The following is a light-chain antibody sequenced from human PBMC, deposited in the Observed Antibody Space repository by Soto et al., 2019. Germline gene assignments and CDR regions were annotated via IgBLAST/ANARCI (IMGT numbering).Light chain of an antibody. J-gene: IGKJ1*01. CDR3: QHRSDWPGT. CDR1: QSVNNY. V-gene: IGKV3-11*01. CDR2: NAS. Sequence: EIVLTQSPATLSLSPGKRATLSCRASQSVNNYLAWYQQKPGQAPRLLIFNASNRATGIPAKFGGGGSGTDFSLTISSLEPKDFAVYYCQHRSDWPGTFGQGTMVEIK.